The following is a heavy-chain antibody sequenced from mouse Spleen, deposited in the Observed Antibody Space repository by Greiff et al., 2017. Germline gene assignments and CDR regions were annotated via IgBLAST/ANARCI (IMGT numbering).Heavy chain of an antibody. Sequence: LVESGAELARPGASVKMSCKASGYTFTSYTMHWVKQRPGQGLEWIGYINPSSGYTNYNQKFKDKATLTADKSSSTAYMQLSSLTSEDSAVYYCASPLLRFMDYWGQGTSVTVSS. CDR1: GYTFTSYT. CDR3: ASPLLRFMDY. J-gene: IGHJ4*01. V-gene: IGHV1-4*01. CDR2: INPSSGYT. D-gene: IGHD1-1*01.